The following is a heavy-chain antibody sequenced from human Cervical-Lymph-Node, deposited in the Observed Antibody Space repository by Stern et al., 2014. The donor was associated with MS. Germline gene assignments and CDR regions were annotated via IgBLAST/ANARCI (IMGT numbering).Heavy chain of an antibody. CDR2: IFPGGSDI. Sequence: EMQLVESGAEIKKPGESLKISCKASGYSFTSYWIGWVRQMPGKGLEWIAIIFPGGSDIRYSPSFQGQVTISADKSSSTAYLQWNNLKASDTAIYYCARQRYFDYWGQGTLVTVSS. J-gene: IGHJ4*02. CDR3: ARQRYFDY. CDR1: GYSFTSYW. V-gene: IGHV5-51*01.